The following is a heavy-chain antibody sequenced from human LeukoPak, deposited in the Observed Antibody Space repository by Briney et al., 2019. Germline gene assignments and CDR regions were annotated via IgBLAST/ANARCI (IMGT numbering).Heavy chain of an antibody. D-gene: IGHD6-6*01. CDR1: GFTFSSYG. J-gene: IGHJ4*02. Sequence: GALRLSCAASGFTFSSYGMSWVRQAPGKGLEWVSAIETGGASTYYADSVKGRFTISRDNSKNTLYLQMNSLRAEDTAVYYCAKDRVPLAARPLHFDYWGQGTLVTVSS. CDR3: AKDRVPLAARPLHFDY. CDR2: IETGGAST. V-gene: IGHV3-23*01.